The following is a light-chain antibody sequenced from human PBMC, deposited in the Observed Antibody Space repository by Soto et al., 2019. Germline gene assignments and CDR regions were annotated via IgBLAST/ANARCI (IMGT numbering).Light chain of an antibody. CDR2: AAS. Sequence: IQLTQSPSSLSASVGDRVTITCRASQGISGYLAWYQQKPGKAPKLLIYAASTLETGVPSRFSGSGSGTDFTFTISSLQAEDIGTYFCQQYDSVFTFGQGTRLEIK. J-gene: IGKJ5*01. V-gene: IGKV1-33*01. CDR1: QGISGY. CDR3: QQYDSVFT.